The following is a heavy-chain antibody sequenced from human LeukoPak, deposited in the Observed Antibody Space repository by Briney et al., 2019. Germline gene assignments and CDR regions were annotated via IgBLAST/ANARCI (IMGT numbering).Heavy chain of an antibody. D-gene: IGHD3-3*01. CDR3: ARGDYDFWSGYAGLDY. V-gene: IGHV4-31*11. CDR1: GGSFSDYY. CDR2: IYYSGST. J-gene: IGHJ4*02. Sequence: SETLSLTCAVYGGSFSDYYWSWIRQHPGKGLEWIGYIYYSGSTYYNPSLKSRVTISVDTSKNQFSLKLSSVTAADTAVYYCARGDYDFWSGYAGLDYWGQGTLVTVSS.